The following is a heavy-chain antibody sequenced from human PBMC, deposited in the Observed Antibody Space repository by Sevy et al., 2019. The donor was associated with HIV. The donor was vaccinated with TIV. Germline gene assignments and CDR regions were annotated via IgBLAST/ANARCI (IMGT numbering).Heavy chain of an antibody. D-gene: IGHD6-13*01. CDR1: GVTFSGYA. CDR3: ARPLRPSGYSSSGDAFDV. CDR2: IVPSFDLS. J-gene: IGHJ3*01. V-gene: IGHV1-69*13. Sequence: ASVKVSCKASGVTFSGYAINWVRQTPGQGLEWMGWIVPSFDLSKYAQKFQGRVTFTADESTDTAYMKLSSLRSDDTAVYYCARPLRPSGYSSSGDAFDVWGRGTMVTVSS.